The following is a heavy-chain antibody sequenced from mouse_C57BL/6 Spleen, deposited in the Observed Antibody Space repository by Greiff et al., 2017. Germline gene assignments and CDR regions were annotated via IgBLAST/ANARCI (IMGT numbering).Heavy chain of an antibody. V-gene: IGHV1-7*01. J-gene: IGHJ1*03. CDR1: GYTFTSYW. CDR3: ARRHYGSEGYFDV. D-gene: IGHD1-1*01. Sequence: QVQLKESGAELAKPGASVKLSCKASGYTFTSYWMHWVKQRPGQGLEWIGYINPSSGYTKYNQKFKDKATLTADKSSSTAYMQLSSLTYEDSAVYYCARRHYGSEGYFDVWGTGTTVTVSS. CDR2: INPSSGYT.